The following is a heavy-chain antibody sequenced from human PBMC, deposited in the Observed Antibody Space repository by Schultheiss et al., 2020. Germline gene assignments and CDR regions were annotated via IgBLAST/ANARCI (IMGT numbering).Heavy chain of an antibody. CDR2: IYPGDSDT. D-gene: IGHD6-19*01. CDR1: GYSFTSYW. CDR3: ARPYSSGWFPGRGDAFDI. Sequence: GDSLKISCKGSGYSFTSYWIGWVRQMPGKGLEWMGIIYPGDSDTRYSPSFQGQVTISADKSISTAYLQWSSLKASDTAMYYCARPYSSGWFPGRGDAFDIWGKGTMVTVSS. V-gene: IGHV5-51*01. J-gene: IGHJ3*02.